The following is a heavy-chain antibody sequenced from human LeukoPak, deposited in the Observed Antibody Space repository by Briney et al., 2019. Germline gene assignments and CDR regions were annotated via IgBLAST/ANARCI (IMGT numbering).Heavy chain of an antibody. D-gene: IGHD6-13*01. J-gene: IGHJ4*02. CDR3: ARVPERTSGYSRLPFDY. Sequence: PGGSLRLSCAASGFTFSSYSMNWVRQAPGKGLEWVSSISSSSSYIYYADSVKGRFTISRDNAKNSLYLQMNSLRAEDTAVYYCARVPERTSGYSRLPFDYWGQGTLVTVSS. V-gene: IGHV3-21*01. CDR1: GFTFSSYS. CDR2: ISSSSSYI.